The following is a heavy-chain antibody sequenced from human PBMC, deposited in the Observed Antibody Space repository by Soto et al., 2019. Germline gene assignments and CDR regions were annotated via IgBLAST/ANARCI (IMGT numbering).Heavy chain of an antibody. CDR2: IIPIFGTA. D-gene: IGHD5-18*01. CDR1: CGTLSRSA. J-gene: IGHJ5*02. CDR3: ARDRYSYGYNWFDP. Sequence: GSSVKVCWEAFCGTLSRSAISWVRQAPGQGLEWMGGIIPIFGTANYAQKFQGRVTITADESTSTAYMELSSLRSEDTAVYYCARDRYSYGYNWFDPWGQGTLATVS. V-gene: IGHV1-69*13.